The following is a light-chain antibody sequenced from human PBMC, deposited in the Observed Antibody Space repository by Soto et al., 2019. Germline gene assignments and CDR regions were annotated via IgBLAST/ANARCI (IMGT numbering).Light chain of an antibody. CDR2: QVS. V-gene: IGKV2-30*01. CDR3: KHGANWPWT. CDR1: QSPVCSDGLTY. J-gene: IGKJ1*01. Sequence: VVLTLSPLSLPVALGQPASISCKSSQSPVCSDGLTYLNWFQQGPCKPPRRLIYQVSTRYSGVPDRFSGSGSCTDFTLKISRVEAEDVGLNYYKHGANWPWTFCQGTKV.